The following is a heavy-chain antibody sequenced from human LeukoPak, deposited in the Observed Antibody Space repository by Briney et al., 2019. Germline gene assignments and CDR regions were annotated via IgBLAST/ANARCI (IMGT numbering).Heavy chain of an antibody. Sequence: GSLRLSCAASGFTFSTYWMTWVRQAPGKGLEWIGYIYYSGSTNYNPSLKSRVTISVDTSKNQFSLKLSSVTAADTAVYYCARQTYVWGSYRYWGQGTLVTVSS. CDR1: GFTFSTYW. J-gene: IGHJ4*02. V-gene: IGHV4-59*01. CDR3: ARQTYVWGSYRY. D-gene: IGHD3-16*02. CDR2: IYYSGST.